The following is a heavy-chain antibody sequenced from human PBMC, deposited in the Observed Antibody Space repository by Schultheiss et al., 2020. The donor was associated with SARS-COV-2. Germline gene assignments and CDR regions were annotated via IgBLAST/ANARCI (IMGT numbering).Heavy chain of an antibody. Sequence: SETLSLTCTVSGGSISSGGYYWSWIRQHPGKGLEWIGYIFYSGTTYYNPSLKSRVTMSVDTSKNQFSLKLSSVTAADTAVYYCARASGKDIVVVPAATAFDYWGQGTLVTVSS. V-gene: IGHV4-31*03. CDR3: ARASGKDIVVVPAATAFDY. CDR1: GGSISSGGYY. CDR2: IFYSGTT. J-gene: IGHJ4*02. D-gene: IGHD2-2*01.